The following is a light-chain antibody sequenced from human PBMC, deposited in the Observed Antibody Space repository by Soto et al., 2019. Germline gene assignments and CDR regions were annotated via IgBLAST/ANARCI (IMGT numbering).Light chain of an antibody. CDR2: DTN. CDR3: GTWDSSLSAWV. Sequence: QSVLTQPPSVSEAPGRRVTISCSGSSSNIGNNYVSWYQQFPGTAPQLLIYDTNKRPSGIPDRFSGSKSGTSATLGITGLQTGDEADYYCGTWDSSLSAWVFGGGTKVTVL. J-gene: IGLJ3*02. CDR1: SSNIGNNY. V-gene: IGLV1-51*01.